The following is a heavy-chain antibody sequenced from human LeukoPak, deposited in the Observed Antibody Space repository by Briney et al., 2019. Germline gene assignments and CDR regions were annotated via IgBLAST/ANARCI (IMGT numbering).Heavy chain of an antibody. CDR3: ARDSADYGDYSLGY. CDR1: GGSISSGGYS. D-gene: IGHD4-17*01. J-gene: IGHJ4*02. Sequence: SETLSLTCAVSGGSISSGGYSWSWIRQPPGKGLEWIGYIHHSGSTYYNPSLKSRVTISVDRSKNQFSLKLSSVTAADTAVYYCARDSADYGDYSLGYWGQGTLVTVSS. CDR2: IHHSGST. V-gene: IGHV4-30-2*01.